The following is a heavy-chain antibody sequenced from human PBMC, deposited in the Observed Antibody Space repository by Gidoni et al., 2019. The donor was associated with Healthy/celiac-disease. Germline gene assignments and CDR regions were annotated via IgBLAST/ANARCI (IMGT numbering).Heavy chain of an antibody. Sequence: QVQLVQSGAEEKKPGASVKVSCKASGYTFPSYAMHWVRQAPGQRLEWMGWINAGNGNTKYSQKFQGRVTITRDTSASTAYMELSSLRSEDTAVYYCARSAPFVAAAGTCIYWGQGTLVTVSS. J-gene: IGHJ4*02. CDR2: INAGNGNT. D-gene: IGHD6-13*01. V-gene: IGHV1-3*05. CDR3: ARSAPFVAAAGTCIY. CDR1: GYTFPSYA.